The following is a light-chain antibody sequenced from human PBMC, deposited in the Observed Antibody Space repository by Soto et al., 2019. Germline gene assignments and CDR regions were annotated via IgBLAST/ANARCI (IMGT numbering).Light chain of an antibody. Sequence: EIVMTQSPATLSVSPGERATLSCRASQSVSSNLAWYEQKPGQAPRLLIYGASTRATGIPARFSGGGSGTEFTLTISSLQSEDFGVYYCQQYSNWPPSTFGPGTKVDIK. CDR2: GAS. CDR1: QSVSSN. CDR3: QQYSNWPPST. J-gene: IGKJ3*01. V-gene: IGKV3-15*01.